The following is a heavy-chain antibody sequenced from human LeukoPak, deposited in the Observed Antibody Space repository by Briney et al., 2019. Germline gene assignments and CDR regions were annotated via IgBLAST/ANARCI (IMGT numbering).Heavy chain of an antibody. Sequence: VASVKVSCMPSVYTFTSYAIKWVRPATGQGVEWMGWMNPNSGNKGNAQKFQVRVTMTTNTSTSTAYMELSSLRSEDTAVYYCARNIARRYCSGVSCYSYYYYGMDVWGQGTTVTVSS. CDR2: MNPNSGNK. D-gene: IGHD2-15*01. CDR3: ARNIARRYCSGVSCYSYYYYGMDV. J-gene: IGHJ6*02. CDR1: VYTFTSYA. V-gene: IGHV1-8*01.